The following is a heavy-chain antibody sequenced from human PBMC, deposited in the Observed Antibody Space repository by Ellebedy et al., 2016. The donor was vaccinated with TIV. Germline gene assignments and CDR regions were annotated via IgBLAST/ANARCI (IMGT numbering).Heavy chain of an antibody. J-gene: IGHJ3*02. D-gene: IGHD2-8*02. CDR3: AKDVRYTTGWGGALDI. CDR1: GFNFGGHA. CDR2: IGSSAYTT. V-gene: IGHV3-23*01. Sequence: GESLKISCAASGFNFGGHAMKWVRQAPGKGLEWVSSIGSSAYTTHYADSVKDRFTISRDNSRNTLYLQMNSLRGEDTAVYFCAKDVRYTTGWGGALDIWGQGAMVTVSS.